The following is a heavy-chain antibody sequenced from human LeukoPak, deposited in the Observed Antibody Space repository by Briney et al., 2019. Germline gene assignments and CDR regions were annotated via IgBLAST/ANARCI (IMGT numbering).Heavy chain of an antibody. CDR2: IRHDGHT. CDR1: GGSFSGYY. D-gene: IGHD5-12*01. J-gene: IGHJ3*01. CDR3: ARQVATKGEWAFDV. Sequence: SETLSLTCAVYGGSFSGYYWSWIRQPPGKGLDWIASIRHDGHTYYNPSLKSQVTISIDMSRNQFSLKLTSLTATDTAVYYCARQVATKGEWAFDVWGQGTMVTVSS. V-gene: IGHV4-34*01.